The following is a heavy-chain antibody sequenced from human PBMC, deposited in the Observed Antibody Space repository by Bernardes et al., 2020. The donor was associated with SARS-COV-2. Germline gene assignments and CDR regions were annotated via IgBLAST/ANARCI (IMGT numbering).Heavy chain of an antibody. J-gene: IGHJ5*02. CDR1: GFSLTTVGVG. V-gene: IGHV2-5*02. CDR3: AHWFGMITRAWFDP. CDR2: IYWDDDK. Sequence: SGPTLVKPTQTLTLTCTFSGFSLTTVGVGVGWIRQPPGKALEWLALIYWDDDKRYSPSLKSRLTITKDTSKNQVVLTMTNMDPVDTATYYCAHWFGMITRAWFDPWGQGTLVTVSS. D-gene: IGHD3-16*01.